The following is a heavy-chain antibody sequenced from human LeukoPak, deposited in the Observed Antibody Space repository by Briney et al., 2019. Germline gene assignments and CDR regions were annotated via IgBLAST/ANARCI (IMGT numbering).Heavy chain of an antibody. CDR3: ARAWYYYDSSGYYPFDY. Sequence: SETLSLTSAVYGGSFSGFYWGWIRQPPGKGLEWIGEINHSGSTNYNPSHKSRVTISVDTSKNQFSLKLSSVTAADTAVYYCARAWYYYDSSGYYPFDYWGQGTLVTVSS. J-gene: IGHJ4*02. V-gene: IGHV4-34*01. CDR2: INHSGST. D-gene: IGHD3-22*01. CDR1: GGSFSGFY.